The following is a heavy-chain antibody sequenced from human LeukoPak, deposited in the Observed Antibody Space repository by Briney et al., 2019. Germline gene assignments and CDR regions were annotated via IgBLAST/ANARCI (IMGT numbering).Heavy chain of an antibody. CDR1: GGSLSSYY. CDR3: ARGRFGEFTFDY. D-gene: IGHD3-10*01. Sequence: SETLSLTCTVSGGSLSSYYWSWIRQPPGKGLEWIGYIYYSGSTNYNPSLKSRVTISVDTSKNQFSLKLSSVTAADTAVYYCARGRFGEFTFDYWGQGTLVTVSS. J-gene: IGHJ4*02. CDR2: IYYSGST. V-gene: IGHV4-59*01.